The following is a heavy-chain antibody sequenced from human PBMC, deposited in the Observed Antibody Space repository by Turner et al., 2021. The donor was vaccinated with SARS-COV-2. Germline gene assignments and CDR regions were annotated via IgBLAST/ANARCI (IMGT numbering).Heavy chain of an antibody. CDR2: CDPEDGEQ. Sequence: QVQLVQTGAEVKKPGASVKVSCKVSGYTLTELSMHWVRQVRGKGLEWMRGCDPEDGEQLYAQKFQGRVTMTEDTSTDTAYMELSSLRTEDTAVYYCATTLVTLIGDWYFDLWGRGTLVTVSS. V-gene: IGHV1-24*01. CDR3: ATTLVTLIGDWYFDL. J-gene: IGHJ2*01. CDR1: GYTLTELS. D-gene: IGHD3-22*01.